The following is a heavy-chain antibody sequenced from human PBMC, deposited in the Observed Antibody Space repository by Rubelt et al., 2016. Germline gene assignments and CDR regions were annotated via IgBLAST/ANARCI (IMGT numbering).Heavy chain of an antibody. Sequence: QVQLVQSGAEVKKPGASVKVSCKASGYTFTSYGISWVRQAPGQGLEWMGWISAYNGNTNYAQKLQGRGTMTTDTSTSTAYMERRSLRSDDTAVYYCASMYSSSWYRGWFDPWGQGTLVTVSS. D-gene: IGHD6-13*01. CDR2: ISAYNGNT. CDR3: ASMYSSSWYRGWFDP. CDR1: GYTFTSYG. J-gene: IGHJ5*02. V-gene: IGHV1-18*01.